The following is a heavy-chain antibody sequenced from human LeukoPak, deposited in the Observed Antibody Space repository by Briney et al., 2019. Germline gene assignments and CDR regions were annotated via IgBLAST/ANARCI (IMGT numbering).Heavy chain of an antibody. V-gene: IGHV4-4*09. Sequence: SETLSLTCTVSGGSISSYYWSWIRQPPGKGLEWIGYIYTSGSTNYNPSLKSRVTISVDTSKNQFSLKLSSVTAADTAVYYCASEHYYDSSGYYFDYWGQGTLVTVSS. CDR1: GGSISSYY. CDR2: IYTSGST. J-gene: IGHJ4*02. D-gene: IGHD3-22*01. CDR3: ASEHYYDSSGYYFDY.